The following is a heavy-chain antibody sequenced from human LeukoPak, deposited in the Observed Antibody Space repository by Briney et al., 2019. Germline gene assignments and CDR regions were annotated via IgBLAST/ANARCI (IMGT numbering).Heavy chain of an antibody. CDR3: AKAYCGIDCPPDY. CDR2: ISWNSGKT. J-gene: IGHJ4*02. CDR1: GFTFDDYG. Sequence: QTGGSLRLSCAASGFTFDDYGMHWVRQTPGKGLEWVSGISWNSGKTGYADSVKGRFTISRDSAKNSLYLQMNSLRTEDTALYYCAKAYCGIDCPPDYWGQGTLVTVSS. D-gene: IGHD2-21*01. V-gene: IGHV3-9*01.